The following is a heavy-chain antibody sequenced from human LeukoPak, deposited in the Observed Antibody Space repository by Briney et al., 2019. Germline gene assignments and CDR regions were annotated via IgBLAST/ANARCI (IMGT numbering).Heavy chain of an antibody. CDR1: GYTFTGYY. CDR3: ARDGRSSDAFDI. D-gene: IGHD1-26*01. Sequence: ASVKVFCKASGYTFTGYYMHWVRQAPGQGLEWMGWISAYNGNTNYAQKLQGRVTMTTDTSTSTAYMELRSLRSDDTAVYHCARDGRSSDAFDIWGQGTMVTVSS. J-gene: IGHJ3*02. V-gene: IGHV1-18*04. CDR2: ISAYNGNT.